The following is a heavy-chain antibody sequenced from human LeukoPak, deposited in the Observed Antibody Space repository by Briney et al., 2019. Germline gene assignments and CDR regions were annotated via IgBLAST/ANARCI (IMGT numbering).Heavy chain of an antibody. D-gene: IGHD3-22*01. Sequence: GGSLRLSCAASGFTVSSNYMTWVRQAPGKGLEWVSVIYSGGSTYYADSVKGRFTISRDNSKNTLYLQMNSLRAEDTAVYYCANHYDSSGYYFDYWGQGTLVTVSS. V-gene: IGHV3-66*02. CDR1: GFTVSSNY. CDR2: IYSGGST. CDR3: ANHYDSSGYYFDY. J-gene: IGHJ4*02.